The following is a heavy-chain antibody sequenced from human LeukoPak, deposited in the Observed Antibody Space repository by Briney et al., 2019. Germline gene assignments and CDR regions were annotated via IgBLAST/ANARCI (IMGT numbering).Heavy chain of an antibody. Sequence: GGSLRLSCAASGFSFNTYEMTWVRQAPGMGLEWLSYISNSGGTIKYADSVKGRFTISRDSAENALYLQMNNLGVDDTAVYFCAGGPQYTGGFPYWGQGTLVAVSS. D-gene: IGHD1-26*01. V-gene: IGHV3-48*03. J-gene: IGHJ4*02. CDR2: ISNSGGTI. CDR1: GFSFNTYE. CDR3: AGGPQYTGGFPY.